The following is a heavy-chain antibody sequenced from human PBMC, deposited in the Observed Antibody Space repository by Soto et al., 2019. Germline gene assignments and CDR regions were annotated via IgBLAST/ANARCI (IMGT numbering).Heavy chain of an antibody. D-gene: IGHD3-9*01. V-gene: IGHV3-30*03. Sequence: GGSLRLSCAASGFTFSSYGMHWVRQAPGKGLEWVAVISYDGSNKYYADSVKGRFTISRDNSKNTLYLQMNSLRAEDTAVYYCAREFVPDSNYAYYDILTDSHHFDYWGQGTLVTVSS. CDR2: ISYDGSNK. CDR1: GFTFSSYG. CDR3: AREFVPDSNYAYYDILTDSHHFDY. J-gene: IGHJ4*02.